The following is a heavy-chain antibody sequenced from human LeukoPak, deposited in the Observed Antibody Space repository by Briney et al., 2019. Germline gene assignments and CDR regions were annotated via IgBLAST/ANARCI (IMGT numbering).Heavy chain of an antibody. CDR3: ARDGDGYNLYSDAFDI. D-gene: IGHD5-24*01. CDR2: XXPYNGNT. V-gene: IGHV1-18*01. J-gene: IGHJ3*02. CDR1: GYTFTSXG. Sequence: GYTFTSXGXXXXRXAXXXXLXXXXXXXPYNGNTNYAQKLQGRVTMTTDTSTSTVYMELSSLRSEDTAVYYCARDGDGYNLYSDAFDIWGQGTMVTVSS.